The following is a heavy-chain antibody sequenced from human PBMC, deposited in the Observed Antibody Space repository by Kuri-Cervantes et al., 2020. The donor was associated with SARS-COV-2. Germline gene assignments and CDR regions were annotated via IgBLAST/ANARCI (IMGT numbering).Heavy chain of an antibody. CDR2: IYYSGSA. V-gene: IGHV4-39*01. Sequence: SETLSLTCTASGGSISSGSYYWGWIRQPPGKGLEWIGSIYYSGSAYYNPSLKSRVTISVDTSKNQFSLKLSSVTAADTAVYYCARQMMSSITIFGVVITRNWFDPWGQGTLVTVSS. CDR3: ARQMMSSITIFGVVITRNWFDP. CDR1: GGSISSGSYY. D-gene: IGHD3-3*01. J-gene: IGHJ5*02.